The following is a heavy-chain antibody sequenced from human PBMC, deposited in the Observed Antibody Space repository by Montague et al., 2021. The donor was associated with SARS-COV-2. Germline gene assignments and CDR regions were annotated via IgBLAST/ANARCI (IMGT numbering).Heavy chain of an antibody. CDR2: IYYSGST. J-gene: IGHJ4*02. Sequence: TLSLTCTVSGGSISSGGYYWSWIRQHPGKGLEWIGYIYYSGSTYYNPSLKSRVTISVGTSKNQFSLKLSSVTAADTAVYYCARASGKKTIFGVVNSYFDYWGQGTLVTVSS. V-gene: IGHV4-31*03. CDR1: GGSISSGGYY. D-gene: IGHD3-3*01. CDR3: ARASGKKTIFGVVNSYFDY.